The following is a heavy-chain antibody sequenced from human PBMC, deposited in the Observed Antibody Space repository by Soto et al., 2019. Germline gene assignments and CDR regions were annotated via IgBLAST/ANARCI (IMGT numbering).Heavy chain of an antibody. V-gene: IGHV3-30*18. Sequence: QVQLEESGGGVVQPGRSLRLSCAASGFAFGDYGMHWVRQAPGKGLEWVAIISSDGNNKYYADSVKGRFTISRDNSQNTLFLQMNSLRADDTALYYCAKNHLGKPFYYYYIMDAWGQGTTATVSS. CDR3: AKNHLGKPFYYYYIMDA. D-gene: IGHD6-13*01. J-gene: IGHJ6*02. CDR2: ISSDGNNK. CDR1: GFAFGDYG.